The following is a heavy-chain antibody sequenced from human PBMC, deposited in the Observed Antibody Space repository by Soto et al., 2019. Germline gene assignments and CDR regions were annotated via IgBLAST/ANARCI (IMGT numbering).Heavy chain of an antibody. D-gene: IGHD6-13*01. CDR1: GFTFDDYE. J-gene: IGHJ3*02. V-gene: IGHV3-11*01. CDR3: ARSIGGYEADAFDM. Sequence: QVQLVESGGGLVKPGGSLRLSCAASGFTFDDYEMSWIRQAAGKGLEWVSFLSRSGNTINYADSVKGRFSISRDNAENSLYLQMERLRVEDMATYFCARSIGGYEADAFDMWGQGTMVTVSA. CDR2: LSRSGNTI.